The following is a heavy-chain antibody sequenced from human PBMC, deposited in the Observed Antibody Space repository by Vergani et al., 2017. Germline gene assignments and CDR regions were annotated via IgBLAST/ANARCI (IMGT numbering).Heavy chain of an antibody. V-gene: IGHV3-7*01. CDR2: IKQDGSEK. CDR1: GFTFSSYW. J-gene: IGHJ2*01. Sequence: EVQLVESGGGLVQPGGSLRLSCAASGFTFSSYWMSWVRQAPGKGLEWVANIKQDGSEKYYVDSVKGRFTISRDNAKNSLYLQMNSLRAEDTAVYYCARDRDYGGNGDWYFDLWGRGTLVTVSS. D-gene: IGHD4-23*01. CDR3: ARDRDYGGNGDWYFDL.